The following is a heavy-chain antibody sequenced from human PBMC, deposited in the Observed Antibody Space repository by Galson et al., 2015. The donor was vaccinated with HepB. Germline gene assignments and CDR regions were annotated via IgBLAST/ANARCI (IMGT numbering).Heavy chain of an antibody. Sequence: SCKASRYTFTAYYIHWVRQAPGHGLEWMGRINPYSGGTNYAQKFQGRATMTRDTSITTAYMELSRLRADDTAVYYCARGGAVGGPKFNWFDPWGQGTLVTVSS. CDR1: RYTFTAYY. D-gene: IGHD2-15*01. V-gene: IGHV1-2*06. CDR2: INPYSGGT. J-gene: IGHJ5*02. CDR3: ARGGAVGGPKFNWFDP.